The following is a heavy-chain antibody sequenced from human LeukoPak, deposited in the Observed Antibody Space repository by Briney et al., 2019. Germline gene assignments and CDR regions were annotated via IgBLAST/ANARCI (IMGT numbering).Heavy chain of an antibody. V-gene: IGHV1-8*01. CDR2: MNPNSGNT. Sequence: ASVTVSCKASGYTFTSYDINWVRQAPGQGLEWMGWMNPNSGNTGYAQKFQGRVTMTRNTSISTAYMELSSLRSEDTAVYYCASATTYYDFWSGYYSYYYYGMDVWGQGTTVTVSS. D-gene: IGHD3-3*01. CDR3: ASATTYYDFWSGYYSYYYYGMDV. CDR1: GYTFTSYD. J-gene: IGHJ6*02.